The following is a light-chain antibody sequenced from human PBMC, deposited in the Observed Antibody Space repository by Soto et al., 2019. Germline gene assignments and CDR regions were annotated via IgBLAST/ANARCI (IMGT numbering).Light chain of an antibody. Sequence: EIVMTQSPGTLSLSPGERATLSCRASQSVSSIYFAWYQQKRGQAPRLLIYGVSSRATGIPDRFSGSGSRTDFTLTSSRLEPEDSAVYYWEQYGSSPRTFGQGTKVDI. V-gene: IGKV3-20*01. CDR1: QSVSSIY. J-gene: IGKJ1*01. CDR2: GVS. CDR3: EQYGSSPRT.